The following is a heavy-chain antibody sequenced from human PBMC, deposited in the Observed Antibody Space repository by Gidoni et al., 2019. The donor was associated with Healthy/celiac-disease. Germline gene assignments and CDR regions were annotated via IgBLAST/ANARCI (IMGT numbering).Heavy chain of an antibody. D-gene: IGHD4-4*01. CDR1: GFTFSSYG. J-gene: IGHJ6*02. V-gene: IGHV3-33*06. CDR3: GKGTTVTTVDYYGMDV. Sequence: QVQLVESGGGVVQPGRSLRLSCAASGFTFSSYGMHWVRQAPGKGLEWVAVIWYDGSNKYYADSVKGRFTISRDNSKNTLYLQMNSLRAEDTAVYYCGKGTTVTTVDYYGMDVWGQGTTVTVSS. CDR2: IWYDGSNK.